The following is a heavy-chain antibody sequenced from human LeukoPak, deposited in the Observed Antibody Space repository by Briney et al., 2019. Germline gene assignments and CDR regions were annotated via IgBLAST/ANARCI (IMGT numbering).Heavy chain of an antibody. V-gene: IGHV3-13*01. CDR3: ASRGIAVAGNDYYGMDV. CDR1: GFTFSSYD. D-gene: IGHD6-19*01. J-gene: IGHJ6*02. Sequence: PGGSLRLSCAASGFTFSSYDMHWVRQATGKGLEWVSAIGTAGDTYYPGSVKGRFTISRENAKNSLYLQMNSLRAGDTAVYYCASRGIAVAGNDYYGMDVWGQGTTVTVSS. CDR2: IGTAGDT.